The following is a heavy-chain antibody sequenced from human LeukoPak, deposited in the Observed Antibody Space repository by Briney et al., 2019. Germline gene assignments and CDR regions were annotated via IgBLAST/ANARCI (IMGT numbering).Heavy chain of an antibody. J-gene: IGHJ4*02. CDR1: GYTFTGYY. D-gene: IGHD1-26*01. Sequence: ASVKVSCKSSGYTFTGYYIHWVRQAPGQGLEWVGYIDPNDGRTHFAQKFQGSVTVTRDTSINTVYMELSSLTSDDTAVYYCAREGGRGSGTRGSFFDHWGQGTLVTVSS. CDR3: AREGGRGSGTRGSFFDH. CDR2: IDPNDGRT. V-gene: IGHV1-2*02.